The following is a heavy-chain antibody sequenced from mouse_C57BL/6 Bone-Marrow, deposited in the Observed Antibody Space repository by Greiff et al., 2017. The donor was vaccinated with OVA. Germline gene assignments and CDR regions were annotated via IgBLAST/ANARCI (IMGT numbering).Heavy chain of an antibody. J-gene: IGHJ3*01. CDR1: GYTFTSYG. CDR2: IYPRSGNT. Sequence: QVQLQQSGAELARPGASVKLSCKASGYTFTSYGISWVKQRTGQGLEWIGEIYPRSGNTYYNEKFKGKATLTADKSSSTAYMELRSLTSEDSAVYFCARWGYGSPAWLAYWGQGTLVTVSA. V-gene: IGHV1-81*01. CDR3: ARWGYGSPAWLAY. D-gene: IGHD1-1*01.